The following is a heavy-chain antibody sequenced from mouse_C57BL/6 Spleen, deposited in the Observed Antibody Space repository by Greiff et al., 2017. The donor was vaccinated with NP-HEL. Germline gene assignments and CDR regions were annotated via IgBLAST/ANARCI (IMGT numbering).Heavy chain of an antibody. V-gene: IGHV1-22*01. CDR1: GYTFTDYN. J-gene: IGHJ3*01. CDR3: ARGPYDYDEGGCAY. D-gene: IGHD2-4*01. CDR2: INPNNGGT. Sequence: EVQLQESGPELVKPGASVKMSCKASGYTFTDYNMHWVKQSHGKSLEWIGYINPNNGGTSYNQKFKGKATLTVNKSSSTAYMELRSLTSADSAVYYCARGPYDYDEGGCAYRGQGTLGTVSA.